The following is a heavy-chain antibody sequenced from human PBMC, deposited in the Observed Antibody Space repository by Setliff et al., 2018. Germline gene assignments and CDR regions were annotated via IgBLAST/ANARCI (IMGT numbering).Heavy chain of an antibody. CDR2: INPNSGDT. CDR3: ARVSEQYLAFDY. J-gene: IGHJ4*02. Sequence: GASVKVSCKASGYTFGAHYIHWVRQAPGQGFEWMGWINPNSGDTGYAQKFQGRVTMTWDTSITTAYMDLGRLMSHDTAVYFCARVSEQYLAFDYWGQGTLVTVSS. D-gene: IGHD4-4*01. V-gene: IGHV1-2*02. CDR1: GYTFGAHY.